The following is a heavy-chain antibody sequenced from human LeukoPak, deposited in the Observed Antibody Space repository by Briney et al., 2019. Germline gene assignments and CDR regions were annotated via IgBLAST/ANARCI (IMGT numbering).Heavy chain of an antibody. D-gene: IGHD3-10*01. V-gene: IGHV4-4*07. J-gene: IGHJ6*03. CDR3: ARAFSGSGGYYSEMLYYYYYMDV. CDR1: GGSISSYY. Sequence: PSETLSLTCTVSGGSISSYYWSWIRQPAGKGLEWIGRIHASGSTNYNPSLKSRVTISVDTSKNQISLKLNSVTAADTAVYYCARAFSGSGGYYSEMLYYYYYMDVWGKGTTVTISS. CDR2: IHASGST.